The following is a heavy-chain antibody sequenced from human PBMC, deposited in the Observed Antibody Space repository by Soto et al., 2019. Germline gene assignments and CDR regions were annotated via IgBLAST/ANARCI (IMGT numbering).Heavy chain of an antibody. V-gene: IGHV3-30-3*01. CDR2: ISYDGSNK. Sequence: PXWSLRLSCAASGFTFSSYAMHWVRQAPGKGLEWVAVISYDGSNKYYADSVKGRFTISRDNSKKTLYLQMNSLRAEDTAVYYCARGYFPFDYWGQGTLVTVSS. J-gene: IGHJ4*02. CDR1: GFTFSSYA. CDR3: ARGYFPFDY. D-gene: IGHD3-10*01.